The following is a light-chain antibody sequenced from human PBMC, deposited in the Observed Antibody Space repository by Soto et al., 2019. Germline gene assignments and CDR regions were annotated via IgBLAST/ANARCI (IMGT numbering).Light chain of an antibody. CDR2: DVI. V-gene: IGLV2-14*03. CDR3: SSYRGDYTVYV. Sequence: QSALTQPASVSGSPGQSITISCTGTSSDVDDYNYVSWYQQHPGKAPKLMIYDVIKRPSGVSNRFSGSKSGTTASLTISGLQSEDEADYYCSSYRGDYTVYVFGTGTKLTVL. J-gene: IGLJ1*01. CDR1: SSDVDDYNY.